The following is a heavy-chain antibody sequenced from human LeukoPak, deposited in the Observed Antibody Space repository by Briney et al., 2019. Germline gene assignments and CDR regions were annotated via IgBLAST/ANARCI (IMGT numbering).Heavy chain of an antibody. CDR2: ISGSGGSS. CDR1: GFTFSSYA. CDR3: AKEEQLVPRFDP. D-gene: IGHD6-13*01. J-gene: IGHJ5*02. V-gene: IGHV3-23*01. Sequence: HSGGSLRLSCAASGFTFSSYAMSWVRQAPGKGLEWVSAISGSGGSSYYADSVKGRFTISRDNSKNTRYLQMNGLRAEDTAVYYCAKEEQLVPRFDPWGQGTLVTVSS.